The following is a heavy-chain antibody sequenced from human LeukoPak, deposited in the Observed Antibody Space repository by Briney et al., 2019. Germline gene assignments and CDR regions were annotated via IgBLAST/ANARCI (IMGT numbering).Heavy chain of an antibody. Sequence: GSLRLSCAASGFPVSSNYMSWVRQAPGKGLEWVSVIYSGGSTYYADSVKGRFTISRDNSKNTLYLQMNSLRAEDTAVYYCAREQSEYSSSSGGYYYGMDVWGQGTTATVSS. J-gene: IGHJ6*02. CDR1: GFPVSSNY. D-gene: IGHD6-6*01. CDR2: IYSGGST. V-gene: IGHV3-53*01. CDR3: AREQSEYSSSSGGYYYGMDV.